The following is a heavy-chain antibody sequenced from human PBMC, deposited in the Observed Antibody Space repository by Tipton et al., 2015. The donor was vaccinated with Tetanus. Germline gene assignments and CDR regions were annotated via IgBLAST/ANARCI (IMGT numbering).Heavy chain of an antibody. CDR2: DSGHSGNT. CDR3: ARGMAEASNCGGDCYSDY. CDR1: GYTLTNYG. J-gene: IGHJ4*02. V-gene: IGHV1-18*01. D-gene: IGHD2-21*02. Sequence: QLVQSGAEVKKPGASVKVSCKASGYTLTNYGINWVRQAPGQGLEWMGWDSGHSGNTVSARKVQSRVTMTTDTSTNTAYLELRSLRSDDTAVYFCARGMAEASNCGGDCYSDYWGQGTLVTVSS.